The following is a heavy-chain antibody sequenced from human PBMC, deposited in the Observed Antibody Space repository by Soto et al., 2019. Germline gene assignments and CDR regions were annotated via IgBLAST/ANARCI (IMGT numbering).Heavy chain of an antibody. CDR3: AIEGFCRSGRCAFYYHEFFGMDL. J-gene: IGHJ6*02. V-gene: IGHV1-18*01. CDR2: INTYNSRQ. Sequence: QVQLVQSGAEVKKTGASVKVTCKASRYTLSRYGISWVRQAPGQGLEWMGWINTYNSRQNYAQKLQGRVTMTTDRFMSTDYMELKSLTSDDTAGYYCAIEGFCRSGRCAFYYHEFFGMDLWGQGNTVTVS. D-gene: IGHD2-15*01. CDR1: RYTLSRYG.